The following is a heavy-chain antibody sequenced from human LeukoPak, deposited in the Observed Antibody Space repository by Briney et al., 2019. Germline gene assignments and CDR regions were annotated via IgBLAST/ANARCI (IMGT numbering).Heavy chain of an antibody. J-gene: IGHJ4*02. CDR3: VREYCSGGACYFDY. V-gene: IGHV1-2*02. D-gene: IGHD2-15*01. CDR1: GYTFTSYG. CDR2: INPDSGGT. Sequence: ASVKVSCKASGYTFTSYGISWVRQAPGQGLEWMGWINPDSGGTDYAQKFQGRVTMTRDTSISTAYMDLSRLRSGDTAVYYCVREYCSGGACYFDYWGQGTLVTVSS.